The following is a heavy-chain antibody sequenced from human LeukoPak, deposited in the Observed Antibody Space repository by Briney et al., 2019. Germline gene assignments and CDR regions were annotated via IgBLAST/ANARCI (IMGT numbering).Heavy chain of an antibody. V-gene: IGHV4-39*01. D-gene: IGHD6-6*01. CDR1: GGSISSNTYY. J-gene: IGHJ4*02. CDR3: ASSRPPSTVGC. CDR2: LFYVRTN. Sequence: SETLSLTCTVSGGSISSNTYYWAWFRQPPGKELEWIGSLFYVRTNYYKPSLKGRVTIYVDSSKHQFSRKVRSLTAADAAVYYCASSRPPSTVGCWGQGTLVTVSS.